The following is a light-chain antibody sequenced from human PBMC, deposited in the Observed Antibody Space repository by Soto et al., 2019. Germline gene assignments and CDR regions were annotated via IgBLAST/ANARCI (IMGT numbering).Light chain of an antibody. CDR3: QQRWT. Sequence: EIVLTQSPATLSLSPGERATLSCRASQGVSSYLAWYQQKPGQAPRLLIYDASNRATGIPARFSGSGSGTDFTLTISSLEPEDFAVYYCQQRWTFGQGTKVEIK. CDR1: QGVSSY. J-gene: IGKJ1*01. CDR2: DAS. V-gene: IGKV3-11*01.